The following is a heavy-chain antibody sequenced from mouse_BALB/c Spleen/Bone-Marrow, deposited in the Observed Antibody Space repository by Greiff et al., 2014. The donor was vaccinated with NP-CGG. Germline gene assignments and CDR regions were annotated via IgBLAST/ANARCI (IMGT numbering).Heavy chain of an antibody. J-gene: IGHJ2*01. V-gene: IGHV14-3*02. CDR2: IDPANGNT. D-gene: IGHD1-1*01. Sequence: EVQLQQSGAELVKPGASVKLSCTASGFNIKDTYMHWVKQRPEQGLEWIGRIDPANGNTKYDPKFQGKATITADKSSNTGYLQPSSLTSEDTAVYYCARYYYGSSYFDYWGQGTTLTVSS. CDR3: ARYYYGSSYFDY. CDR1: GFNIKDTY.